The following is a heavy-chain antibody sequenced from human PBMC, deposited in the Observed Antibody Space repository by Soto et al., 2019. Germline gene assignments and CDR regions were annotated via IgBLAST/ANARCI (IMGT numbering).Heavy chain of an antibody. D-gene: IGHD2-21*01. CDR1: GYTFSGGW. V-gene: IGHV3-15*01. J-gene: IGHJ4*01. CDR3: TQHLVVPYFGY. Sequence: PGGSLRLFCAASGYTFSGGWMSWVRQAPGKGLEWVGRIKSKIDGGTTDYAAPVQGRFTISRDDSKNTLYLQMNSLKTEDTAVYYCTQHLVVPYFGYCGHG. CDR2: IKSKIDGGTT.